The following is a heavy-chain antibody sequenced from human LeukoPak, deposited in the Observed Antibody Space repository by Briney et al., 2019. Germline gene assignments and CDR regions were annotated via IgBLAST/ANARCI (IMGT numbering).Heavy chain of an antibody. Sequence: GGSLRLSCAASGFSFSSYWMSGVRQAPGKGLEWVAIIKQDGSERYYVDSVKGRFTISRDNSRNSLYLQMDILRAEDTAVYYCATDNVYCSRTSCYQTFDYWGQGTLVTVPS. CDR1: GFSFSSYW. J-gene: IGHJ4*02. V-gene: IGHV3-7*01. CDR3: ATDNVYCSRTSCYQTFDY. CDR2: IKQDGSER. D-gene: IGHD2-2*01.